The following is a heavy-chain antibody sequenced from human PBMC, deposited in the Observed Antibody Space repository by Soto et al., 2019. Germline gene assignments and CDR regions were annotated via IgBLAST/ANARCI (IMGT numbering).Heavy chain of an antibody. Sequence: SVKVSCKASGFTFTSSAVQWVRQARGQRLEWIGWIVVGSGNTNYAQKFQERVTITRDMSTSTAYMELSSLRSEDTAVYYCSADPAPPGSYYGPNQNFDYWGQGTLVTVSS. V-gene: IGHV1-58*01. CDR1: GFTFTSSA. CDR3: SADPAPPGSYYGPNQNFDY. D-gene: IGHD3-10*01. J-gene: IGHJ4*02. CDR2: IVVGSGNT.